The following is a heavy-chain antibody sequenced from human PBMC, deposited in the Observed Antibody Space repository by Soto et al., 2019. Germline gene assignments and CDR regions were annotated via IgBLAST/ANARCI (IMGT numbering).Heavy chain of an antibody. J-gene: IGHJ4*02. V-gene: IGHV3-7*01. CDR2: INEDGSRK. D-gene: IGHD5-18*01. CDR1: EFSFRSYW. Sequence: PGGSLRLSCAASEFSFRSYWMTWVRQAPGKGLEWVALINEDGSRKYYVGSVKGRFIISRDNAKDSVYMQMDSLRAGDTAVYFCARVGRYGWDFDHWGQRTLVTVS. CDR3: ARVGRYGWDFDH.